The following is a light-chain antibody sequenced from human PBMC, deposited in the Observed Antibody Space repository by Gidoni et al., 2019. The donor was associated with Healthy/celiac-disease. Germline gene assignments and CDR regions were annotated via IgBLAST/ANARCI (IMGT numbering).Light chain of an antibody. Sequence: QSVLTQPPSVSGAPGRRVTIPCTGSSSNIGADYDVHWFQQLPGTAPKLLIYGNSNRPSGVPDRFSGSKSGTSASLAITGLQAEDEADYYCQSYDSSLSGWVFGGGTKLTVL. V-gene: IGLV1-40*01. CDR3: QSYDSSLSGWV. CDR2: GNS. J-gene: IGLJ3*02. CDR1: SSNIGADYD.